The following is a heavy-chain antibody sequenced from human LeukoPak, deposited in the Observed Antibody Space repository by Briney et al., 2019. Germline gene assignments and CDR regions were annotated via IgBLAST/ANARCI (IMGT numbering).Heavy chain of an antibody. CDR1: GFTFSSHW. V-gene: IGHV3-74*01. CDR3: ARDNGEWRLNWFDH. D-gene: IGHD2-8*01. J-gene: IGHJ5*02. Sequence: GGSLRLSCAASGFTFSSHWMHWVRQAPGKGLVWVSRINSGGSATNYADSVRGRFTISRDNARNTLYLQMNSVREEDTAVYYCARDNGEWRLNWFDHWGQGTLVTVSS. CDR2: INSGGSAT.